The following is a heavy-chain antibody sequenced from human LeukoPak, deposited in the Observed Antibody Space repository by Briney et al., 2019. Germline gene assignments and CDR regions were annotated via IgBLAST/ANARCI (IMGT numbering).Heavy chain of an antibody. CDR1: GFTFSSYA. CDR2: ISYDGSNK. J-gene: IGHJ4*02. Sequence: GSLRLSCAASGFTFSSYAMHWVRQAPGKGLEWVAVISYDGSNKYYADSVKGRFTISRDNSKNTLYLQMNSLRAEDTAVYYCARDRSLARTVTILDYWGQGTLVTVSS. CDR3: ARDRSLARTVTILDY. D-gene: IGHD4-17*01. V-gene: IGHV3-30-3*01.